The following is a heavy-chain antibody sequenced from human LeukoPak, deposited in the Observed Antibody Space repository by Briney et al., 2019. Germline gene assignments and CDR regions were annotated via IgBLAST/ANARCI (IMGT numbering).Heavy chain of an antibody. J-gene: IGHJ4*02. D-gene: IGHD3-22*01. CDR2: INPNSGGT. CDR1: GYTFTSYG. CDR3: ARERRYYYDSSGYYYPRY. V-gene: IGHV1-2*06. Sequence: VASVKVSCKASGYTFTSYGISWVRQAPGQGLEWMGRINPNSGGTNYAQKFQGRVTMTRDTSISTAYMELSRLRSDDTAVYYCARERRYYYDSSGYYYPRYWGQGTLVAVSS.